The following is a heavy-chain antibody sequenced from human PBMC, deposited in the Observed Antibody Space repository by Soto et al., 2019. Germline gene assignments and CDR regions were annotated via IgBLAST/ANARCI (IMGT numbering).Heavy chain of an antibody. CDR2: IYYSGST. CDR1: GGSISSSSYY. V-gene: IGHV4-39*01. CDR3: ARLLRGYVPGITYGMDV. J-gene: IGHJ6*02. Sequence: QLQLQESGPGLVKPSETLSLTCTVSGGSISSSSYYWGWIRQPPGKGLEWIGSIYYSGSTYYNPSLKSRVTISVDTSKNQFSLKLSSVTAADTAVYYCARLLRGYVPGITYGMDVWGQGTTVTVSS. D-gene: IGHD3-16*01.